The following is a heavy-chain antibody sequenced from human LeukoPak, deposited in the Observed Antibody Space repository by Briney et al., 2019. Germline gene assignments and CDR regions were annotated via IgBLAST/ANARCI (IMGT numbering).Heavy chain of an antibody. CDR2: IKQDGSEK. CDR3: AREQQLVLGDFDY. CDR1: GFTFSSYA. D-gene: IGHD6-13*01. V-gene: IGHV3-7*01. J-gene: IGHJ4*02. Sequence: PGGSLRLSCAASGFTFSSYAMTWVRQAPGKGLEWVANIKQDGSEKYYVDSVKGRFTISRDNAKNSLYLQMNSLRAEDTAVYYCAREQQLVLGDFDYWGQGTLVTVSS.